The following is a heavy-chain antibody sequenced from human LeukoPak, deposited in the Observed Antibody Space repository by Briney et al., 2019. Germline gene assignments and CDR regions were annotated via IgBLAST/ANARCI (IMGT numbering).Heavy chain of an antibody. CDR2: INPNSGDT. CDR3: ARVSNWFDP. Sequence: ASVKVSCKASGYTFTGYYLHWVRQAPGQGLEWMGWINPNSGDTNYAQKFQGRVTMTRDMSTGTVYMELSSLRSEDTAVYYCARVSNWFDPWGQGTLVTVSS. J-gene: IGHJ5*02. CDR1: GYTFTGYY. V-gene: IGHV1-2*02.